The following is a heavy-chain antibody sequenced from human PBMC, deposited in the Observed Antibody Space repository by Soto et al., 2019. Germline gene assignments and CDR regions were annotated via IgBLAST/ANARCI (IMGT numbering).Heavy chain of an antibody. V-gene: IGHV4-34*01. J-gene: IGHJ4*02. CDR3: ARVPRASRDYVWGSYRRQRGYFDY. D-gene: IGHD3-16*02. CDR2: INHSGST. CDR1: GGSFSGYY. Sequence: PSETLSLTCAVYGGSFSGYYWSWIRQPPGKGLEWIGEINHSGSTNYNPSLKSRVTISVDTSKNQFSLKLSSVTAADTAVYYCARVPRASRDYVWGSYRRQRGYFDYRGQGTLVTVSS.